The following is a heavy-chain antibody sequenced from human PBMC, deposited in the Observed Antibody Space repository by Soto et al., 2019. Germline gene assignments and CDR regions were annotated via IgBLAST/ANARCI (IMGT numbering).Heavy chain of an antibody. CDR3: ARLTEELLSAYFDY. J-gene: IGHJ4*01. CDR2: IYYSGST. CDR1: GGSVSSGSYY. D-gene: IGHD1-26*01. Sequence: SETLSLTCTVSGGSVSSGSYYWGWIRHPPGKGLEWIGYIYYSGSTNYNPSLKSRVTISVDTSKNQFSLKLSSVTAADTAVYYCARLTEELLSAYFDYWGQGTLVTVSS. V-gene: IGHV4-61*01.